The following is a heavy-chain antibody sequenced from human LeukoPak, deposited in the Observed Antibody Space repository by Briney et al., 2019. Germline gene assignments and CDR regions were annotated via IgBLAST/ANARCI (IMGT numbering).Heavy chain of an antibody. CDR1: GYTFTSYD. J-gene: IGHJ4*02. CDR2: MNPNSGNT. V-gene: IGHV1-8*01. CDR3: ARVSTYFGVVTDFDY. Sequence: GASVKVSFKASGYTFTSYDINWVRQVTGQGLEWMGWMNPNSGNTGYAQKFQGRVTMTRNTSISTAYMELSSLRSEDTAVYYCARVSTYFGVVTDFDYWGQGTLVTVSS. D-gene: IGHD3-3*01.